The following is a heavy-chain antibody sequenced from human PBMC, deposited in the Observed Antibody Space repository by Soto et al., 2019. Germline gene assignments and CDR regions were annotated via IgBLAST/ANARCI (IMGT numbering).Heavy chain of an antibody. CDR1: GVSITNTKW. Sequence: QVQLQESGPGLVKPSWTLSLSCAVSGVSITNTKWWTWVRQAPGKGLEWIGEISRREGSTYNPSLEGRVAMSLETSNNQFSLRLSSVTAADTAVYYCATQTISYTWDVWGQGTTVTVS. CDR2: ISRREGS. CDR3: ATQTISYTWDV. D-gene: IGHD1-1*01. V-gene: IGHV4-4*02. J-gene: IGHJ6*02.